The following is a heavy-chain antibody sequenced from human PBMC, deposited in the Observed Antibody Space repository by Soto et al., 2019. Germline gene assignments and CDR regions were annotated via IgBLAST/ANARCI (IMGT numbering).Heavy chain of an antibody. CDR3: AKLTTDQKSGSHQAYFDY. Sequence: GGSLRLSCAASGFTFSSYAMSWVRQAPGKWLEWVSAISGSGGSTYYADSVKGRFTISRDNSKNTLYLQMNSLRAEDTAVYYCAKLTTDQKSGSHQAYFDYWGQGXLVTVYS. V-gene: IGHV3-23*01. CDR2: ISGSGGST. J-gene: IGHJ4*02. D-gene: IGHD1-26*01. CDR1: GFTFSSYA.